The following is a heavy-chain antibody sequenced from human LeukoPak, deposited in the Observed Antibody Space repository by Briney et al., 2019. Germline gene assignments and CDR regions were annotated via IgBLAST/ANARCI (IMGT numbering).Heavy chain of an antibody. J-gene: IGHJ4*02. Sequence: GGSLRLSCAASGFTFSNAWMSWVRQAPGKGLGWVGRIKSKTDGGTTDYAAPVKGRFTISRDDSKNTLYLQMNSLKTEDTAVYYCTTGLLVGATGMSDYWGQGTLVTVSS. CDR1: GFTFSNAW. D-gene: IGHD1-26*01. CDR3: TTGLLVGATGMSDY. V-gene: IGHV3-15*01. CDR2: IKSKTDGGTT.